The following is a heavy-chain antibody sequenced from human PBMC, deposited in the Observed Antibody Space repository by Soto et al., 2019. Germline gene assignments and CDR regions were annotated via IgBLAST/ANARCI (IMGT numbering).Heavy chain of an antibody. V-gene: IGHV3-21*06. CDR3: ARSSGGSGKLWNYYGMDV. J-gene: IGHJ6*01. CDR1: GFTFSSYS. CDR2: ISSGSSDI. D-gene: IGHD3-10*01. Sequence: EVQLVESGGGLVKPGGSLRLSCAASGFTFSSYSMNWVRQAPGKRLELVSSISSGSSDIYYADSVKGRFTSSRDNAKTSLDLQMNSLRAEDTSLYYCARSSGGSGKLWNYYGMDVW.